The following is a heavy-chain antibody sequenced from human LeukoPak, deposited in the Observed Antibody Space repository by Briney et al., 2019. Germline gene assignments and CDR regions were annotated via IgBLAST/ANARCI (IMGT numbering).Heavy chain of an antibody. D-gene: IGHD3/OR15-3a*01. CDR2: ISGGGGST. J-gene: IGHJ4*02. V-gene: IGHV3-23*01. CDR3: AKNAKYDAYEIDF. Sequence: GGSLRLSCAASGFTFTSYSMNWVRQAPGKGLEWVSTISGGGGSTYYADSVKGRFIISRDNSNNALDLQMNSLRAEDTAIYYCAKNAKYDAYEIDFWGQGTLVTVSS. CDR1: GFTFTSYS.